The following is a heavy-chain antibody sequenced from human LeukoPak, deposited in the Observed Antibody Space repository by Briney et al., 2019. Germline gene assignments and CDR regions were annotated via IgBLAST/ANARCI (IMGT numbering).Heavy chain of an antibody. D-gene: IGHD5/OR15-5a*01. J-gene: IGHJ4*02. CDR1: GGSISSSTYY. Sequence: SETLSLTCTVSGGSISSSTYYWGWIRRPPGKGLEWIGSIYYSGSTYYNPSLKSRVTISGDTSKNQFSLKLSSVTAADTAVYFCATGGGLAVSHIWGQGTLVTVSS. V-gene: IGHV4-39*01. CDR2: IYYSGST. CDR3: ATGGGLAVSHI.